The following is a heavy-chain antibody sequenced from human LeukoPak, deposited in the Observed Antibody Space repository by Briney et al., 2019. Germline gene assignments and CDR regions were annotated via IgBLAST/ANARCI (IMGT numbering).Heavy chain of an antibody. CDR2: IIPIFGTA. CDR1: GGTFSSYA. CDR3: ASERYCSGGSCYSGLDY. V-gene: IGHV1-69*05. J-gene: IGHJ4*02. D-gene: IGHD2-15*01. Sequence: SVKVSCKASGGTFSSYAISWVRQAPGQGLEWMGGIIPIFGTANYAQKFQGRVTITTDESTSTAYMELSSLRSEDTAVYYCASERYCSGGSCYSGLDYWGQGTLVTVSS.